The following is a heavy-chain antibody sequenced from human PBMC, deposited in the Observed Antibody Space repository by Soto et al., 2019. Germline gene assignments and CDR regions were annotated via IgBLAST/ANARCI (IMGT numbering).Heavy chain of an antibody. D-gene: IGHD3-10*01. J-gene: IGHJ4*02. Sequence: ASVKVSCKASGGTFSSYAISWVRQAPGQGLEWMGGIIPIFGTANYAQKFQGRVTITADESTSTAYMELSSLRSEDTAVYYCARDLWFGESFRYYFDYWAQGTLVTVSS. CDR1: GGTFSSYA. CDR3: ARDLWFGESFRYYFDY. CDR2: IIPIFGTA. V-gene: IGHV1-69*13.